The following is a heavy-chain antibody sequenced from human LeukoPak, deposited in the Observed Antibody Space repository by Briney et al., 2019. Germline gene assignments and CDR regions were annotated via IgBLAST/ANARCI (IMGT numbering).Heavy chain of an antibody. Sequence: GGSLRLSCGASGFTFSSSGMQWVRQAPGKGLEWVGVIWSNGINKYYADSVKGRFTISRDNPKNTLSLQMDSLRVEDSGLYYCAKEYAPFVGCDYWGQGILVTVSS. D-gene: IGHD1-26*01. CDR2: IWSNGINK. CDR3: AKEYAPFVGCDY. V-gene: IGHV3-33*06. CDR1: GFTFSSSG. J-gene: IGHJ4*02.